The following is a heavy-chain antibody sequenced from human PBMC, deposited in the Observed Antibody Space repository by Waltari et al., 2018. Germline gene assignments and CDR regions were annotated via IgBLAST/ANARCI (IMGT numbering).Heavy chain of an antibody. J-gene: IGHJ4*02. V-gene: IGHV4-38-2*01. CDR3: ARVTPKYYGSGSYSNYFDY. CDR2: IYHRGTT. D-gene: IGHD3-10*01. Sequence: QVQLQESGPGLVKPSETLSLTCAVSGYSISSGYYWGWIRQPPGQGLEWIGSIYHRGTTDDNPSLKSRFTISVETSKNQFSLKLSSVTSADTAVDYCARVTPKYYGSGSYSNYFDYWGQGTLVTVSS. CDR1: GYSISSGYY.